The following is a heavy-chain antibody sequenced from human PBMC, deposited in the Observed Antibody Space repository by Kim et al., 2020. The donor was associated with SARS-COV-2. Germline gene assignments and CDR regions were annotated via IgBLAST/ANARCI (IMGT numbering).Heavy chain of an antibody. D-gene: IGHD3-22*01. Sequence: GRFTISSDNAKNSLYLQMNSLRAEDTAVYYCARDTYYYDSSGYSLVPFGYWGQGTLVTVSS. V-gene: IGHV3-11*01. J-gene: IGHJ4*02. CDR3: ARDTYYYDSSGYSLVPFGY.